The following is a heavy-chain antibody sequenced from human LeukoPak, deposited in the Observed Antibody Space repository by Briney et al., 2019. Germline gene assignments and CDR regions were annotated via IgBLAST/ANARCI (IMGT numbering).Heavy chain of an antibody. J-gene: IGHJ4*02. CDR1: GYTFTGYY. V-gene: IGHV1-46*01. D-gene: IGHD2-15*01. CDR2: INPSGGST. Sequence: ASVKVSCKASGYTFTGYYMHWVRQAPGQGLEWMGIINPSGGSTSYAQKFQGRVTMTRDTSTSTVYMELSSLRSEDTAVYYCARDYCSGGSCYLFDYWGQGTLVTVSS. CDR3: ARDYCSGGSCYLFDY.